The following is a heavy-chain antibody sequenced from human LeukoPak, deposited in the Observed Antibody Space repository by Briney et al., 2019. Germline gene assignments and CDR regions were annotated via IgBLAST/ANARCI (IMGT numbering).Heavy chain of an antibody. CDR2: ISYDGHNT. V-gene: IGHV3-74*01. Sequence: PGGSLRLSCLASGFTFRDYYMTWIRQAPGKGLVWVSRISYDGHNTNYADSVKGRFTISRDNAKNTLYLQMNRLRVEDTAVYYCGILTLSPGWGQGTLVTVSS. D-gene: IGHD2-8*01. CDR1: GFTFRDYY. J-gene: IGHJ4*02. CDR3: GILTLSPG.